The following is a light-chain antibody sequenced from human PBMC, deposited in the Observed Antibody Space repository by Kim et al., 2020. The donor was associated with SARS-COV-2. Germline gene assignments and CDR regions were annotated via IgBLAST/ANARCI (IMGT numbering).Light chain of an antibody. J-gene: IGKJ1*01. V-gene: IGKV3-20*01. CDR3: QHQSDTPPWT. CDR2: AAY. Sequence: EIVLTQSPGTLSLSPGERATLSCRASQSVGRNYFSWYQQNRGQAPRLLIYAAYRRATGIPNRFSGSGSGTDFTFPISRLEHEDFAVYYCQHQSDTPPWTFGQGTKVDIK. CDR1: QSVGRNY.